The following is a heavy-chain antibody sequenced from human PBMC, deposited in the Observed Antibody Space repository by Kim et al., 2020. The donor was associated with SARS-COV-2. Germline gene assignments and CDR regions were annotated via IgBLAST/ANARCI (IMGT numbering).Heavy chain of an antibody. Sequence: GGSLRLSCAVSGVTFSIYGMHWVRQAPGKGLEWVAVISFDGRNKYYGDSVKGRFTVSRDDSKSTLYLQMNSLRPEDTAVYYCTNGLGYCSGSSCYLAWGQGTLVTVSS. J-gene: IGHJ4*02. V-gene: IGHV3-30*18. CDR3: TNGLGYCSGSSCYLA. CDR2: ISFDGRNK. D-gene: IGHD2-15*01. CDR1: GVTFSIYG.